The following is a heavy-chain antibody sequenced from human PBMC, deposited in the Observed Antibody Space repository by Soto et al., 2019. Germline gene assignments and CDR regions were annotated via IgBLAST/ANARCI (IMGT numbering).Heavy chain of an antibody. Sequence: SETLSLTCAVSGGSISSDGYSWSWIRQPPGKGLEWIGYIYHSGSTYYNPSLKSRVTISVDRSKNQFSLKLSSVTAADTAVYYCARGPDVWGQGTTVTVS. CDR1: GGSISSDGYS. CDR2: IYHSGST. J-gene: IGHJ6*02. V-gene: IGHV4-30-2*01. CDR3: ARGPDV.